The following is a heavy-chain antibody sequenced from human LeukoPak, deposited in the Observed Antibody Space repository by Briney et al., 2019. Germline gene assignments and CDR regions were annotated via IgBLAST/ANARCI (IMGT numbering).Heavy chain of an antibody. V-gene: IGHV3-48*01. CDR3: ARYHGSGSYYPPNYYGMDV. J-gene: IGHJ6*02. CDR2: ISSSSSTI. CDR1: GFTFSSYS. D-gene: IGHD3-10*01. Sequence: PGGSLRLSCAASGFTFSSYSMNWARQAPGKGLEWVSYISSSSSTIYYADSVKGRFTISRDNAKNSLYLQMNSLRAEDTAVYYCARYHGSGSYYPPNYYGMDVWGQGTTVTVSS.